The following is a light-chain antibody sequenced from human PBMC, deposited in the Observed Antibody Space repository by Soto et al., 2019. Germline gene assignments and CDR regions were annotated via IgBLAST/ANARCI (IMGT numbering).Light chain of an antibody. Sequence: PGERVSLSCEARRSVSSSYLTWYQQKPGQAPRLLIYGASTRATGIPARFSGSGSGTEFTLTISSLQSEDFAVYYCQQYNNWPLSITFGQGTRLEIK. J-gene: IGKJ5*01. V-gene: IGKV3-15*01. CDR1: RSVSSSY. CDR3: QQYNNWPLSIT. CDR2: GAS.